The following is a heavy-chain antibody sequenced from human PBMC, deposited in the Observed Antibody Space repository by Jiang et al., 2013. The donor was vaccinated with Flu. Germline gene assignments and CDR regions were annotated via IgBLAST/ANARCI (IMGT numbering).Heavy chain of an antibody. CDR2: INPNSGGT. D-gene: IGHD3-22*01. Sequence: VQLVESGAEVKKPGASVKVSCKASGYTFTGYYMHWVRQAPGQGLEWMGWINPNSGGTNYAQKFQGWVTMTRDTSISTAYMELSRLRSDDTAVYYCARMVAYYYDSSGYFDYFDYWGQGTLVTVSS. CDR1: GYTFTGYY. V-gene: IGHV1-2*04. J-gene: IGHJ4*02. CDR3: ARMVAYYYDSSGYFDYFDY.